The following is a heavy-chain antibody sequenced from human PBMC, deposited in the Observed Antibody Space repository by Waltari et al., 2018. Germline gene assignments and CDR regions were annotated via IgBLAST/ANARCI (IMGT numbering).Heavy chain of an antibody. J-gene: IGHJ4*02. Sequence: QVQLVQSGAEVKKPGASVKVSCKSSGYTFTSYYMHWVRQAPGQGLEWMGIINPSGGSTSYAQKFQGRVTMTRDTSTSTVYMELSSLRSEDTAVYYCASGVMGGDPFDYWGQGTLVTVSS. V-gene: IGHV1-46*01. D-gene: IGHD2-21*02. CDR3: ASGVMGGDPFDY. CDR1: GYTFTSYY. CDR2: INPSGGST.